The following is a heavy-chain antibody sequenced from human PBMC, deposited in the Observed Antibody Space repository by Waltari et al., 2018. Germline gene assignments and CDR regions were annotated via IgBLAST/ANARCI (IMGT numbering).Heavy chain of an antibody. CDR2: MHVSGMT. CDR1: GGSVTNYY. V-gene: IGHV4-4*07. J-gene: IGHJ5*01. Sequence: QVQLLESGPGLVKPSETLSLTCVVSGGSVTNYYWNWIRQTPGKGLEWIGCMHVSGMTHYNPSVQSRISMSLDASKNQFSLKLTSVTAADTAMYYCARDDFQSRFDSWGQGTLVIVSS. D-gene: IGHD3-3*01. CDR3: ARDDFQSRFDS.